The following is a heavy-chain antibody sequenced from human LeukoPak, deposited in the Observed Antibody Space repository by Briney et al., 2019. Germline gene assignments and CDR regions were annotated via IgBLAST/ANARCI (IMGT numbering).Heavy chain of an antibody. J-gene: IGHJ4*02. CDR1: GFTFNDYT. Sequence: GGSLRLSCAASGFTFNDYTMTWVRQAPGKGLEWVSYITGDCNYIFYADSVKGRFTISRDNAQNSLFLELNSLRGEDTAVYYCARERNFYYFDYWGQGALVTVSS. CDR2: ITGDCNYI. V-gene: IGHV3-21*01. CDR3: ARERNFYYFDY. D-gene: IGHD3-3*01.